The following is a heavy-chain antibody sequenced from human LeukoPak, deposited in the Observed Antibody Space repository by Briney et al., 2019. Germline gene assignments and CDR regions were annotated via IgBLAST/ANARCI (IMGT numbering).Heavy chain of an antibody. V-gene: IGHV1-24*01. D-gene: IGHD2-2*01. J-gene: IGHJ4*02. CDR2: FDPEDGET. CDR3: ARLTGVVPAAIPHYFDY. CDR1: GYTLTELS. Sequence: ASVKVSCKVSGYTLTELSMHWVRQAPGKGLEWMGGFDPEDGETIYAQKFQGRVTMTEDTSTDTAYMELSSLRSEDTAVYYCARLTGVVPAAIPHYFDYWGQGTLVTVSS.